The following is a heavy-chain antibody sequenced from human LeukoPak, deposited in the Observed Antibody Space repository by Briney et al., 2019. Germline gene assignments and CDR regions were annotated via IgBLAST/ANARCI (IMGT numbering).Heavy chain of an antibody. Sequence: GASVKVSCKVSGYTLTELSMHWVRQAPGKGLEWMGGFDPEDGETIHAQKFQGRVTMTEDTSTDTAYMELSSLRSEDTAVYYCATSIGSYYSFCDYWGQGTLVTVSS. CDR2: FDPEDGET. V-gene: IGHV1-24*01. D-gene: IGHD1-26*01. J-gene: IGHJ4*02. CDR3: ATSIGSYYSFCDY. CDR1: GYTLTELS.